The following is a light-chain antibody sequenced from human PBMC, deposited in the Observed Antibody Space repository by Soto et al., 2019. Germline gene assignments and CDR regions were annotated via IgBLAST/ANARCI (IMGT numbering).Light chain of an antibody. Sequence: ENVLTQSPGTPSLSPGERATLSCRASQSLSKTYLAWYQKKPGQAPRLLLDGASSRATGTPDRFSGSGSGTDFTLTISRLEPEDFAVYYCQQYVSPPWTFGQGTKVDIK. J-gene: IGKJ1*01. CDR2: GAS. CDR1: QSLSKTY. V-gene: IGKV3-20*01. CDR3: QQYVSPPWT.